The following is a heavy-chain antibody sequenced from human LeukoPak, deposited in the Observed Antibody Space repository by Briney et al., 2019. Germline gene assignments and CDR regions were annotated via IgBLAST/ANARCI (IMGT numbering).Heavy chain of an antibody. D-gene: IGHD6-19*01. CDR1: GYTLTGYY. CDR3: ARVLAVAGYFDY. CDR2: INPNSGGT. V-gene: IGHV1-2*02. J-gene: IGHJ4*02. Sequence: ASVKVSCKASGYTLTGYYMHWVRQAPGQGLEWMGWINPNSGGTNYAQKFQGRVTMTRDTSISTAYMELSRLRSDDTAVYYCARVLAVAGYFDYWGQGTLVTVSS.